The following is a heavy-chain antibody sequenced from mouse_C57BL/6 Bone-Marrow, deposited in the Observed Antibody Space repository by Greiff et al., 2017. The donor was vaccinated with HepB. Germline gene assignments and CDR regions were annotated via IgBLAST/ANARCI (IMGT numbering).Heavy chain of an antibody. J-gene: IGHJ4*01. D-gene: IGHD1-1*01. CDR3: ATYYYGSSYNAMDY. CDR1: GYTFTSYW. CDR2: IYPGSGST. V-gene: IGHV1-55*01. Sequence: QVQLQQPGAELVKPGASVKMSCKASGYTFTSYWITWVKQRPGQGLEWIGDIYPGSGSTNYNEKFKSKATLTVDTSSSTAYMQLSSLTSEDSAVYYCATYYYGSSYNAMDYWGQGTSVTVSS.